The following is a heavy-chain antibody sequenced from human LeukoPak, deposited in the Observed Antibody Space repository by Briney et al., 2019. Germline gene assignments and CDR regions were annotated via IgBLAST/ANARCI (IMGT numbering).Heavy chain of an antibody. CDR1: GFTFSFYA. CDR3: AKDSNPDSGSYPDAFDI. Sequence: GGSLRLSCAASGFTFSFYAMSWVRQAPGKGLEWVAVISGSGGSTFYADFVKGRFTISRDNSKNTLYLQMNSLRAEDTAIYYCAKDSNPDSGSYPDAFDIWGQGTMVTVSS. CDR2: ISGSGGST. D-gene: IGHD1-26*01. V-gene: IGHV3-23*01. J-gene: IGHJ3*02.